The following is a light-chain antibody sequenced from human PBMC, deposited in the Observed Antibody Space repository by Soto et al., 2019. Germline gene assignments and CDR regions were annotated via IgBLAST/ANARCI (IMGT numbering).Light chain of an antibody. Sequence: AIQMTQSPSSLSASVGDSVTISCRASQAIRNDLSWYQQKPGKAPKLLIYAASSLQSGVPSRFSGSGSGTDFTLTISSLQSEDFATYDCLQDYDYPWTFGQGTKVEIK. CDR2: AAS. J-gene: IGKJ1*01. CDR3: LQDYDYPWT. V-gene: IGKV1-6*01. CDR1: QAIRND.